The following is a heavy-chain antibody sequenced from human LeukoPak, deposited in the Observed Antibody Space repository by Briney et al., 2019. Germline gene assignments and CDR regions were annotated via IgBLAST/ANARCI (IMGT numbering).Heavy chain of an antibody. V-gene: IGHV3-64D*06. D-gene: IGHD3-10*01. CDR2: ISSNGGST. CDR1: GFTFSSYA. Sequence: PGGSLRLSCSASGFTFSSYAMHWVRQAPGKGLEYVSAISSNGGSTYYADSVKGRFTISRDNSKNTLYLQVSSLRAEDTAVYYCVKLGGYYGSGTHYYDYWGQGTLVTVPS. CDR3: VKLGGYYGSGTHYYDY. J-gene: IGHJ4*02.